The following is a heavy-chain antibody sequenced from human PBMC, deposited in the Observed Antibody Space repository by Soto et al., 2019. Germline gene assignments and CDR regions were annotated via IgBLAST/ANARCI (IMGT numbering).Heavy chain of an antibody. CDR3: AKAYYYDSSGYLGPGSIDAFDI. CDR2: ISGSGGST. CDR1: GFTFSSYA. V-gene: IGHV3-23*01. Sequence: GGSLRLSCAASGFTFSSYAMSWVRQAPGKGLEWVSAISGSGGSTYYADSVKGRFTISRDNSKNTLYLQMNSLRAEDTAVYYCAKAYYYDSSGYLGPGSIDAFDIWGQGTMVTVSS. J-gene: IGHJ3*02. D-gene: IGHD3-22*01.